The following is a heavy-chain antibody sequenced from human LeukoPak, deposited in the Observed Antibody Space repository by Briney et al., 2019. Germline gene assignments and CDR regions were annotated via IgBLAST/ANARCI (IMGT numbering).Heavy chain of an antibody. CDR1: GFSFSNYA. D-gene: IGHD6-19*01. CDR3: ARDSSGPAF. J-gene: IGHJ4*02. CDR2: ISYDGNNK. Sequence: GGSLRLSCATSGFSFSNYAMHWLRQAPGKGLEWVTVISYDGNNKYYADSVKGRFTISRDKSKNSLSVQMNSLSAEDTAVYYCARDSSGPAFWGQGTLVTVSS. V-gene: IGHV3-30*04.